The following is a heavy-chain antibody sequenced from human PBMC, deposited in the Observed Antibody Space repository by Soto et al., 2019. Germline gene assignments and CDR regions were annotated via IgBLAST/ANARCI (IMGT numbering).Heavy chain of an antibody. CDR3: AQDRGWGVVSPSHDS. V-gene: IGHV3-23*01. CDR2: IRATGGQT. J-gene: IGHJ4*02. CDR1: GFTFRNFV. Sequence: EVHLLESGGGVVQPGGSLRFSCAASGFTFRNFVMSWVRQAPGKGLEWVSAIRATGGQTFYADSVKGRFTISRDNSKNMLYLQIDSLRDEDTALYFCAQDRGWGVVSPSHDSWGQGTLVTVSS. D-gene: IGHD2-21*01.